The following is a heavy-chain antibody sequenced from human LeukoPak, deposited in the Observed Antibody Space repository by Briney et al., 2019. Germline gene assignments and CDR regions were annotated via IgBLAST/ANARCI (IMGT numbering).Heavy chain of an antibody. CDR3: ARAMRVVGSSSLEPAFDY. CDR2: INPSGGSA. CDR1: GYTFTSYY. Sequence: GASVKVSCKASGYTFTSYYMHWVRQAPGQGLEWMGMINPSGGSASYARKFQGRVTMTRDMSTSTVYMELSSLRSEDTAVYYCARAMRVVGSSSLEPAFDYWGQGTLVTVSS. D-gene: IGHD6-6*01. V-gene: IGHV1-46*01. J-gene: IGHJ4*02.